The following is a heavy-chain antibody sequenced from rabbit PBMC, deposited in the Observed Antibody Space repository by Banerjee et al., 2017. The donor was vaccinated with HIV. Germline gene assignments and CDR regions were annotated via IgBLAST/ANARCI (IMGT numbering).Heavy chain of an antibody. Sequence: QEQLEESGGDLVKPEGSLTLTCTASGFSFSRGYDMCWVRQAPGKGLDWIACIDAGSSGPTYYASWAKGRFTISKPSSTTVTLQMTSLTAADTATYFCARDLAGVIGWNFGLWGPGTLVTVS. CDR2: IDAGSSGPT. D-gene: IGHD4-1*01. V-gene: IGHV1S45*01. CDR3: ARDLAGVIGWNFGL. J-gene: IGHJ4*01. CDR1: GFSFSRGYD.